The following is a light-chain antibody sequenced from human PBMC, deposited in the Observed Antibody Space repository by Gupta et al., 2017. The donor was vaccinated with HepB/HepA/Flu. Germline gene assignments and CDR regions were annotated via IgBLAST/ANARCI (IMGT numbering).Light chain of an antibody. CDR3: QQNCSSHP. J-gene: IGKJ2*01. Sequence: EMVLTQSPGTLSWSPGERATLSCRASQSVRSNQLAWYQQKPGQAPRLLIYGASSRASSLPDRFSGSGSGTEFALTSSRLEYEDFAVYYCQQNCSSHPFGQGTKVEIK. CDR1: QSVRSNQ. V-gene: IGKV3-20*01. CDR2: GAS.